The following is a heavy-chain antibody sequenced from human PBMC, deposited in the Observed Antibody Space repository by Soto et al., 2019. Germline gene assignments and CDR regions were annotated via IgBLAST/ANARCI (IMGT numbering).Heavy chain of an antibody. D-gene: IGHD1-26*01. CDR1: GGSISSSSYY. CDR3: ARHLLVGAINAAPTGYFDL. Sequence: QLQLQESGPGLVKPSETLSLTCTVSGGSISSSSYYWGWIRQPPGKGLEWIGSIYYSGSTYYNPSLKSRVTISVDTSKNQFSLKLSSVTAADTAVYYCARHLLVGAINAAPTGYFDLWGRGTLVTVSS. CDR2: IYYSGST. J-gene: IGHJ2*01. V-gene: IGHV4-39*01.